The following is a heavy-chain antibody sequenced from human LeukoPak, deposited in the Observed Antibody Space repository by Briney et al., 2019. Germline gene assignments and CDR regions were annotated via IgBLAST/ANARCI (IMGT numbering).Heavy chain of an antibody. CDR2: IKSKTDGGTT. CDR1: GFTFSNAW. J-gene: IGHJ6*03. D-gene: IGHD3-3*01. CDR3: AREGYYDFWSGYLPGYYYYYMDV. V-gene: IGHV3-15*01. Sequence: GGSLRLSCAASGFTFSNAWMSWVRQAPGKGLEWVGRIKSKTDGGTTDYAAPVKGRFTISRDDSKNTLYLQMNSLKTEDTAVYYCAREGYYDFWSGYLPGYYYYYMDVWGKGTTVTVSS.